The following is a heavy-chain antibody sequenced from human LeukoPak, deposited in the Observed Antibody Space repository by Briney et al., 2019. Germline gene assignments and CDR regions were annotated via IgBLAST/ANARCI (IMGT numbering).Heavy chain of an antibody. D-gene: IGHD3-10*01. J-gene: IGHJ3*02. V-gene: IGHV1-46*01. CDR3: ARVPPGGGAFDI. Sequence: ASVKVSCKASGYTFTSYYMHWVRQAPGQGLEWMGIINPSGGSTSYAQKFQGRVTMTRDMSTSTVCMELSSLRSEDTAVYYCARVPPGGGAFDIWGQGTMVTVSS. CDR2: INPSGGST. CDR1: GYTFTSYY.